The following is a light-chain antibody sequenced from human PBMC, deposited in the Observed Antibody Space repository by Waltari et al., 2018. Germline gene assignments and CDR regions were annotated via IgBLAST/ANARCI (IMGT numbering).Light chain of an antibody. Sequence: QSVLTQPPSASGTPGQRVPISCSGSSSNIGSNYVYWYQQLPGTAPKLLIYRNNQRPAGVPDRFSGSKSGTSASLAISGRRSEDEADYYCAAWDDSLSVVFGGGTKLTVL. CDR2: RNN. V-gene: IGLV1-47*01. J-gene: IGLJ2*01. CDR3: AAWDDSLSVV. CDR1: SSNIGSNY.